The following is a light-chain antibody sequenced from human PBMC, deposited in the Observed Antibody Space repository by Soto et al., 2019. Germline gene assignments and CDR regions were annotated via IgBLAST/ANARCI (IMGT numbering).Light chain of an antibody. Sequence: EIVMTQSPATLSVSPGERATLSCRASQSVSSNLAWYQQKPGQAPRLLIYGASTRATGIPARFSGSGSGTEFTLTISSLQSEDFAVYYCQHYNNWRPSITFGQGTRLEMK. V-gene: IGKV3-15*01. CDR2: GAS. J-gene: IGKJ5*01. CDR3: QHYNNWRPSIT. CDR1: QSVSSN.